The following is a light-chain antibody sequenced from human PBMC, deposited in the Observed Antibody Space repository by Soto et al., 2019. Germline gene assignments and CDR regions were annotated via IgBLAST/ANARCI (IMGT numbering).Light chain of an antibody. CDR2: DAS. CDR1: QSVSSY. Sequence: IVLTHSPTTLSLSPGERATLSCRASQSVSSYLAWYQQKPGQAPRLLIYDASNRATGIPARFSGSGSGTDFTLTIRSLEPEDFAVYYCQQRSNWPRTFGGGTKVDIK. V-gene: IGKV3-11*01. J-gene: IGKJ4*01. CDR3: QQRSNWPRT.